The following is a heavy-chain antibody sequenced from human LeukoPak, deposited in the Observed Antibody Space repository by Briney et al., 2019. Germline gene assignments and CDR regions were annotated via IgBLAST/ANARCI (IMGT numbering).Heavy chain of an antibody. CDR1: GYTLTELS. V-gene: IGHV1-24*01. CDR3: ATSAYYDSSGYNFDY. J-gene: IGHJ4*02. D-gene: IGHD3-22*01. CDR2: FDPEDGET. Sequence: ASVKVSCKVSGYTLTELSMHWVRQAPGKGLEWMGGFDPEDGETIYAQKFQGRVTMTEDTSTDTAYMELSSLRPEDTAVYYCATSAYYDSSGYNFDYWGQGTLVTVSS.